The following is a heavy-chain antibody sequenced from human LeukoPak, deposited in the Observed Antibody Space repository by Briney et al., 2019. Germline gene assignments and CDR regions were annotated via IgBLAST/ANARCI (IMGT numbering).Heavy chain of an antibody. J-gene: IGHJ3*02. D-gene: IGHD3-10*01. CDR1: GFTFSDYY. Sequence: GGSLRLSCAASGFTFSDYYMSWVRQAPGKGLEWVSAISGSGGSTYYADSVKGRFTISRDNSKNTLYLQMNSLRAEDTAVYYCAKVWFGELFNAFDIWGQGTMVTVSS. V-gene: IGHV3-23*01. CDR2: ISGSGGST. CDR3: AKVWFGELFNAFDI.